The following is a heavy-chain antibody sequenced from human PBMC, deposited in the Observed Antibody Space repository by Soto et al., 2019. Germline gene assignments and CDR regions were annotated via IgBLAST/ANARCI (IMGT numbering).Heavy chain of an antibody. CDR3: ARVGCSGGSCYQPTFDY. V-gene: IGHV1-46*01. Sequence: ASVKVSCKASGYTFTSYYMHWVRQAPGQGLEWMGIINPSGGSTSYAQKFQGRVTMTRDTSTSTVYMELSSLRSEDTAVYYCARVGCSGGSCYQPTFDYWGQGTMVTVYS. D-gene: IGHD2-15*01. J-gene: IGHJ4*02. CDR1: GYTFTSYY. CDR2: INPSGGST.